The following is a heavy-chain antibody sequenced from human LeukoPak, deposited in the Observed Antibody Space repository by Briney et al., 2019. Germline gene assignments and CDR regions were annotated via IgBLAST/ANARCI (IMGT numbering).Heavy chain of an antibody. CDR1: GGSISSYY. CDR2: ICYSGST. V-gene: IGHV4-59*01. J-gene: IGHJ5*02. CDR3: ARDHLPDCSSTSCSTNWFDP. Sequence: SETLSLTCTVSGGSISSYYWSWIRQPPGKGLEWIGYICYSGSTNYNPSLKSRVTISVDTSKNQFSLKLSSVTAADTAVYYCARDHLPDCSSTSCSTNWFDPWGQGTLVTVSS. D-gene: IGHD2-2*01.